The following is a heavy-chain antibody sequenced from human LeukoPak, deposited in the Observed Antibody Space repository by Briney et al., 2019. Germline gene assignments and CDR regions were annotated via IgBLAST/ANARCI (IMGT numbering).Heavy chain of an antibody. CDR3: ATIKRGNIYGYFDF. J-gene: IGHJ4*02. Sequence: SETLSLTCTVSGGSMNSHYWSWIRQPPGKGPEWIGYMLDTVTTKDNPSLKSRFTLSAGTSKNQFSLRLTSVTAADTAVYYCATIKRGNIYGYFDFWGQGILVTVSS. CDR1: GGSMNSHY. CDR2: MLDTVTT. D-gene: IGHD5-18*01. V-gene: IGHV4-59*11.